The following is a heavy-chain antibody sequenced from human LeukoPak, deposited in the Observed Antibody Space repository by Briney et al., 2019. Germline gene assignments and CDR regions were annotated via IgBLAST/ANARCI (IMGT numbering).Heavy chain of an antibody. Sequence: GGSLRLSCAASGFTFDDYTMHWVRQAPGKGLEWVSLISWDGRTTYYADSVKGRFTISRDNAKNSLYLQMNSLRAEDTAVYYCARVGGSYGVYYFDYWGQGTLVTVSS. CDR1: GFTFDDYT. CDR3: ARVGGSYGVYYFDY. V-gene: IGHV3-43*01. D-gene: IGHD5-18*01. J-gene: IGHJ4*02. CDR2: ISWDGRTT.